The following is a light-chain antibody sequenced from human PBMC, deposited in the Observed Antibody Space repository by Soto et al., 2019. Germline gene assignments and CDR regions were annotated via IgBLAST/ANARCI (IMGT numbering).Light chain of an antibody. CDR1: QSVTSTY. V-gene: IGKV3-20*01. CDR2: GTS. CDR3: QHYGSSLFT. Sequence: EIVLTQSPGTLSLSPGERATLSCRASQSVTSTYLAWFQHKPGQASRLLIYGTSNRATGIPDRFSGSGSGTDFTLTISRLEPEDFAVYYCQHYGSSLFTFGHGTRLEIK. J-gene: IGKJ5*01.